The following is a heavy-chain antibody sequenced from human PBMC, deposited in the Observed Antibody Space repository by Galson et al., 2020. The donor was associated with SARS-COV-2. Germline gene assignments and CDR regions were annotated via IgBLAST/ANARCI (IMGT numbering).Heavy chain of an antibody. V-gene: IGHV3-33*01. CDR1: GFTFSTYG. CDR3: ARGSSSHAFDI. Sequence: GESLKIYCEASGFTFSTYGMDWVRQAPGKGLEWVAVIWYDGSNKYYADSVKGRFTISRDNSKNTLYLQINSLRAEDTAVYYCARGSSSHAFDIWGQGTMVTVSS. CDR2: IWYDGSNK. D-gene: IGHD3-10*01. J-gene: IGHJ3*02.